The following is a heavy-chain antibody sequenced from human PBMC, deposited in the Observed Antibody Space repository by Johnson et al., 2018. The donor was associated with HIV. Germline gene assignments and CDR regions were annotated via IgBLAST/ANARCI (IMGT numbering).Heavy chain of an antibody. V-gene: IGHV3-64*07. Sequence: VHLVESGGGLVQPGESLRLSCVASGFTFSQYAMHWVRQAPGKGLEYVSAISTTGVSTYYADSVRGRFTISRDNSKNTLYLQMGSLRAEELAVYYCAFPYFYDSGDYRWGQGTMVTVSS. D-gene: IGHD3-22*01. CDR1: GFTFSQYA. CDR2: ISTTGVST. CDR3: AFPYFYDSGDYR. J-gene: IGHJ3*01.